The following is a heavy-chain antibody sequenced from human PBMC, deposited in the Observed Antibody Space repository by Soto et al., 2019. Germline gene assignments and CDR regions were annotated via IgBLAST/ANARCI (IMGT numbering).Heavy chain of an antibody. Sequence: EVQLVESGGGLVQPGGSLRLSCAASGFTFSSYWMSWVRQAPGKGLEWVANIKQDGSEKYYVDSVKGRFTISRDNAKNSMYLQMNSLRAEDTAVDYCARSGIRQNWFDPWGQGTLVTVSS. D-gene: IGHD3-10*01. CDR2: IKQDGSEK. V-gene: IGHV3-7*03. CDR1: GFTFSSYW. CDR3: ARSGIRQNWFDP. J-gene: IGHJ5*02.